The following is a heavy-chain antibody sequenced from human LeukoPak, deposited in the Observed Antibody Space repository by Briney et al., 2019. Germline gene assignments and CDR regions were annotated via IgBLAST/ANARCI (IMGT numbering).Heavy chain of an antibody. V-gene: IGHV3-23*01. CDR1: GFIFSHYG. J-gene: IGHJ4*02. CDR2: TGGDGVDK. D-gene: IGHD1-7*01. CDR3: AKDAVPRNSMWDYFDY. Sequence: GGSLRLSCVASGFIFSHYGMTWVRQAPGKGLEWVSGTGGDGVDKDYADSVKGRFTISRDNSMNTLYLQMDSLTAEDTAVYYCAKDAVPRNSMWDYFDYLGEGTLVTVSS.